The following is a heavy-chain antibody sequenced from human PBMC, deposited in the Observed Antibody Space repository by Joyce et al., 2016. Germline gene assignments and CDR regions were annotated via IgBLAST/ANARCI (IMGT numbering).Heavy chain of an antibody. Sequence: QVQLVESGGGVVQPGRSLRLSCAASGFTFSSYAMHWVRQAPGKGLEWVAIISYDGDNKHYVDSVKGRFTISRDNSNNTLHLQMNSLRVDETAVYYCAKGRGYDFGSGYNDAFDIWGQGTMVTVSS. CDR3: AKGRGYDFGSGYNDAFDI. J-gene: IGHJ3*02. CDR2: ISYDGDNK. V-gene: IGHV3-30*18. D-gene: IGHD3-3*01. CDR1: GFTFSSYA.